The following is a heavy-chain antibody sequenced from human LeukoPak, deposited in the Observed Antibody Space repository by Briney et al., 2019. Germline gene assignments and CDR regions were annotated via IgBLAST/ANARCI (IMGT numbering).Heavy chain of an antibody. V-gene: IGHV1-2*02. CDR2: IYPNGGGT. J-gene: IGHJ6*03. CDR1: GYTFTGYS. D-gene: IGHD1-26*01. Sequence: GASLKVSCTASGYTFTGYSMRSGRQAPGQGLEWMGWIYPNGGGTNYAQKFQGRVIMTRDTFISTAYMELCRLRSDDTAVYYCVVCIIVGAPSSPGYYMDVWGKGTTVTVSS. CDR3: VVCIIVGAPSSPGYYMDV.